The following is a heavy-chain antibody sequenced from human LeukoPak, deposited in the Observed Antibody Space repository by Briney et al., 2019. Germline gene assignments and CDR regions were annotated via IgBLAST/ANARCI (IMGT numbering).Heavy chain of an antibody. CDR1: AYTFTSYG. D-gene: IGHD6-19*01. V-gene: IGHV1-18*01. J-gene: IGHJ4*02. CDR2: TSAYNGNT. Sequence: ASVKVSCKASAYTFTSYGISWVRQAPGQGLEWMGWTSAYNGNTNYAQKFQGRVTMTTDTSTSTAYMELRSLRSDDTAVYYCARASESGWREFDYWGQGTLVTVSS. CDR3: ARASESGWREFDY.